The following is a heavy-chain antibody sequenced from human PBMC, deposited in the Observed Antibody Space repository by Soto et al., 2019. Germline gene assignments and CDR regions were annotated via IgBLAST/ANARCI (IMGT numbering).Heavy chain of an antibody. CDR1: GVSISSSSYY. V-gene: IGHV4-39*01. CDR2: IYYSGST. CDR3: AEFSGSHTRP. Sequence: SETLSLTCTVSGVSISSSSYYWGWIRQPPGKGLEWIGSIYYSGSTYYNPSLKSRVTISVDTSKNQFSLKLSSVTAADTAVYYCAEFSGSHTRPWGQGTLVTVSS. J-gene: IGHJ5*02. D-gene: IGHD3-10*01.